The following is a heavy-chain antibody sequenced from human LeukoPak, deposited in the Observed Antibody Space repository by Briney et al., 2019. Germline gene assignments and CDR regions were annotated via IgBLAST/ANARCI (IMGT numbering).Heavy chain of an antibody. D-gene: IGHD6-6*01. CDR3: ARTAGKQLVFNY. J-gene: IGHJ4*02. CDR2: IYTSGST. V-gene: IGHV4-4*07. CDR1: GGSISSYY. Sequence: SETVSLTCTVSGGSISSYYWSWIRQPAGKGLDWIGRIYTSGSTNYNPSLKSRVTMSVDTSKNQFSLKLSSVTAADTAVYYCARTAGKQLVFNYWGQGTLVTVSS.